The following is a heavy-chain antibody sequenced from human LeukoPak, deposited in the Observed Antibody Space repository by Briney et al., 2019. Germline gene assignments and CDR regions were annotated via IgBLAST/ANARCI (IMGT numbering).Heavy chain of an antibody. CDR2: IETKTDGGTT. J-gene: IGHJ5*02. CDR3: TADEWA. V-gene: IGHV3-15*04. Sequence: SGGSLRLSWAASGFTFSNSWMSGVRQAPGKGLEWVGRIETKTDGGTTDYDAPVKGRFTISRDDSKNTLYLQMNSLETEDTAVYYCTADEWAWGQGTLVTVSS. CDR1: GFTFSNSW. D-gene: IGHD1-26*01.